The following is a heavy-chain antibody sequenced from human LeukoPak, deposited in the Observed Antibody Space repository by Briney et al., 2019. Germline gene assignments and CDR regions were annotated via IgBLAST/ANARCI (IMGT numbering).Heavy chain of an antibody. CDR3: ARDASVCSGGSCYSRAFDI. Sequence: GGSLRLSCAASGFTLSDYSMHWIRQAPGKGLEYVSAISSSGDRTYYADSVNGRFTISRDISKNTLYLQMGSLRAEDMAVYYCARDASVCSGGSCYSRAFDIWGQGTMVTVSS. CDR2: ISSSGDRT. D-gene: IGHD2-15*01. V-gene: IGHV3-64*02. J-gene: IGHJ3*02. CDR1: GFTLSDYS.